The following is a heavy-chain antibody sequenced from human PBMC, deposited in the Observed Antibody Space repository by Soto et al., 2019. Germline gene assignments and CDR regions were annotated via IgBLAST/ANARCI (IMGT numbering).Heavy chain of an antibody. D-gene: IGHD6-19*01. CDR2: ISGSGGST. Sequence: RRLSCAASGFTFSSYAMSWVRQAPGKGLEWVSAISGSGGSTYYADSVKGRFTISRDNSKNTLYLQMNSLRAEDTAVYYCAKVAPITNPRAIAVAGKWFDPWGQGTLVTVSS. J-gene: IGHJ5*02. V-gene: IGHV3-23*01. CDR3: AKVAPITNPRAIAVAGKWFDP. CDR1: GFTFSSYA.